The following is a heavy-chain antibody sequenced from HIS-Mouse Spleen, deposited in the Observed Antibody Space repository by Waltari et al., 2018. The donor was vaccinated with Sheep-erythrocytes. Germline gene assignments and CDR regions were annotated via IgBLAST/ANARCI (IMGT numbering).Heavy chain of an antibody. CDR2: ISYDGSNK. CDR3: AKVRTVNYWYFDL. J-gene: IGHJ2*01. Sequence: QVQLVESGGGVVQPGRSLRLSCAASGFTFSSYGMHWVRRAPGKGVEWVEVISYDGSNKYYADTVKGRFTISRDNSKNTLYLQMNSLRAEDTAVYYCAKVRTVNYWYFDLWGRGTLVTVSS. V-gene: IGHV3-30*18. CDR1: GFTFSSYG. D-gene: IGHD1-1*01.